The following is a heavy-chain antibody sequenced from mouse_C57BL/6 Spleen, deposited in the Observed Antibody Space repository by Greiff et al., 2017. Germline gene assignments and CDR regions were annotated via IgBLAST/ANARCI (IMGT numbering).Heavy chain of an antibody. CDR2: IYPGNSDT. J-gene: IGHJ2*01. V-gene: IGHV1-5*01. CDR1: GYTFTSYW. CDR3: TRCITTVVATGYFDY. D-gene: IGHD1-1*01. Sequence: VQLQQSGTVLARPGASVKMSCKTSGYTFTSYWMHWVKQRPGQGLEWIGAIYPGNSDTSYNQKFKGKAKLTAVTSASTAYMELSSLTNEDSAVYYCTRCITTVVATGYFDYWGQGTTLTVSS.